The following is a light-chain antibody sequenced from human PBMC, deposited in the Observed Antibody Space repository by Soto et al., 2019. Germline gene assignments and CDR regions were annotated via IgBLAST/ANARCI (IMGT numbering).Light chain of an antibody. Sequence: DIQMTQSPSSLSASVGDRVTITCQASQDIGNYLNWYQQRPGKAPKLLIYEASNLETGVPSRFSVSGSGTDFTFTISSLQPEAIVTYYCQQYDNLPYTFGQGTKLEIK. CDR3: QQYDNLPYT. CDR2: EAS. J-gene: IGKJ2*01. CDR1: QDIGNY. V-gene: IGKV1-33*01.